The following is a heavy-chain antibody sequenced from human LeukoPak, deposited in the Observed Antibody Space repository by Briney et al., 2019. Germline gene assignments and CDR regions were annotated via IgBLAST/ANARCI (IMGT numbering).Heavy chain of an antibody. CDR2: IYSGGST. J-gene: IGHJ4*02. CDR1: GFTVSSNY. Sequence: PGGSLRLSCAASGFTVSSNYMSWVRQAPGKGLEWVSVIYSGGSTYYADSVKGRFTISRDNSKNTLYLQMNSLRAEDTAVYYCASAEGAYCGGDRYSAVDYWGQGTLVTVSS. D-gene: IGHD2-21*02. CDR3: ASAEGAYCGGDRYSAVDY. V-gene: IGHV3-66*01.